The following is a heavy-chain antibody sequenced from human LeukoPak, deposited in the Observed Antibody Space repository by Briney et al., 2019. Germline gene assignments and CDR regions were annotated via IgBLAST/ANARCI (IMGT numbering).Heavy chain of an antibody. J-gene: IGHJ4*02. CDR3: TTDHVGAAVEFDS. D-gene: IGHD1-26*01. CDR1: EFSFSSYE. CDR2: ISPSGGAV. Sequence: GGSLRLSCAASEFSFSSYEMNWVPQAPGEGLEWISYISPSGGAVTYANSVKGRFTISRDNAKKSLYLQMDSLRAEDTAIYYCTTDHVGAAVEFDSWGQGTLVTVSS. V-gene: IGHV3-48*03.